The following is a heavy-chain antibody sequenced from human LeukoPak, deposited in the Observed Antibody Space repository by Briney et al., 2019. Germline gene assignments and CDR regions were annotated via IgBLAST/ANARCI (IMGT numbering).Heavy chain of an antibody. CDR1: GFTFSSYS. V-gene: IGHV3-21*01. Sequence: GGSLRLSCAASGFTFSSYSMNWVRQALGKGLEWVSSISSSSSYIYYADSVKGRFTISRDNAKSSLYLQMNSLRVEDTAVYYCARGREGQQLVRLRSYYYMDVWGKGTTVTVSS. CDR2: ISSSSSYI. J-gene: IGHJ6*03. CDR3: ARGREGQQLVRLRSYYYMDV. D-gene: IGHD6-13*01.